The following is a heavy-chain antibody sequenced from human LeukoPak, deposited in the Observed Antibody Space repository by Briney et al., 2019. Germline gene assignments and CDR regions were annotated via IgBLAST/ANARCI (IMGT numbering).Heavy chain of an antibody. D-gene: IGHD6-19*01. Sequence: SETLSLTCTVSGAXISNYYCSWIRQFPGKGQEWLGYIYYSGSTNYNPSLKSRVTISIDTSKSQFSLKLSSVTAADTAVYYCARAAYSTGWSGGRYYSYGLDVWGQGTTITVSS. CDR1: GAXISNYY. CDR2: IYYSGST. J-gene: IGHJ6*02. V-gene: IGHV4-59*01. CDR3: ARAAYSTGWSGGRYYSYGLDV.